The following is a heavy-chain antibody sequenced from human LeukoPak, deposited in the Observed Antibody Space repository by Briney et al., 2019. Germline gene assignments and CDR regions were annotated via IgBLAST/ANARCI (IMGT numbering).Heavy chain of an antibody. J-gene: IGHJ6*03. CDR1: GGSFSGYY. V-gene: IGHV4-34*01. Sequence: SETLSLTCAVYGGSFSGYYWSWIRQPPGKGLEWIGNIYYSGSTNYNPSLKSRVTISVDTSKNQFSLKLSSVTAADTAVYYCARLSGSWDYYYYYYMDVWGKGTTVTISS. CDR3: ARLSGSWDYYYYYYMDV. D-gene: IGHD6-13*01. CDR2: IYYSGST.